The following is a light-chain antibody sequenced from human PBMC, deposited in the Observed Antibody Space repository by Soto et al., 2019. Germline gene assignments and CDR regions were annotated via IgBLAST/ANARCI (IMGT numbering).Light chain of an antibody. CDR3: LQHNSYPRT. CDR1: QSVSSN. Sequence: EIVRTQSPTTLSVSPGERATLSCRASQSVSSNLAWYQQKPGQAPRLLIYGASTRATGIPSRFSGSGSGTEFTLTISSLQPEDFATYYCLQHNSYPRTFGQGTKVDIK. CDR2: GAS. V-gene: IGKV3-15*01. J-gene: IGKJ1*01.